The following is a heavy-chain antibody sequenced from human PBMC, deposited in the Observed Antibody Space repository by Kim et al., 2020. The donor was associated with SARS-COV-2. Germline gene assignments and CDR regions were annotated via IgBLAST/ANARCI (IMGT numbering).Heavy chain of an antibody. V-gene: IGHV4-31*03. CDR3: ARVSLAGTWGPDYYYGMDV. Sequence: SETLSLTCTVSGGSISSGGYYWSWIRQHPGKGLEWIGYIYYSGSTYYNPSLKSRVTISVDTSKNQFSLKLSSVTAADTAVYYCARVSLAGTWGPDYYYGMDVWGQGTTVPVSS. D-gene: IGHD6-19*01. CDR1: GGSISSGGYY. CDR2: IYYSGST. J-gene: IGHJ6*02.